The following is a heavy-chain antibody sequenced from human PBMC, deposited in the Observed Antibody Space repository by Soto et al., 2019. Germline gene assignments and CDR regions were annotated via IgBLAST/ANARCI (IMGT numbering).Heavy chain of an antibody. CDR3: ARAAAFRKYSSSSGGYNWFDP. CDR2: VYHSGST. V-gene: IGHV4-39*07. J-gene: IGHJ5*02. Sequence: SETLSLTCTVSGGSTNSRSDYWGWIRQPPRKGLEWIGSVYHSGSTNYNPSLKSRVTISVDKSKNQFSLKLSSVTAADTAVYYCARAAAFRKYSSSSGGYNWFDPWGQGTLVTVSS. CDR1: GGSTNSRSDY. D-gene: IGHD6-6*01.